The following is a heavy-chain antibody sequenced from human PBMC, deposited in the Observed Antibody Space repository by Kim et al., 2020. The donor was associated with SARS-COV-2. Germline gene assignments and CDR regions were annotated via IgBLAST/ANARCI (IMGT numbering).Heavy chain of an antibody. CDR1: GGSISSYY. V-gene: IGHV4-59*01. CDR2: IYYSGST. D-gene: IGHD2-15*01. J-gene: IGHJ4*02. Sequence: SETLSLTCTVSGGSISSYYWSWIRQPPGKGLEWIGYIYYSGSTNYNPSLKSRVTISVDTSKNQFSLKLSSVTAADTAVYYCARVRCSGGSCYFYFDYWGQGTLVTVSS. CDR3: ARVRCSGGSCYFYFDY.